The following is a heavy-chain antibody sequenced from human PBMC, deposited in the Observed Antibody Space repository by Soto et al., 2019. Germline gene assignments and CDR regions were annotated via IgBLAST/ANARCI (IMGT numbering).Heavy chain of an antibody. Sequence: GASVKVSCKVSGYTLTELSMHWVRQAPGKGLEWVGGFVPIFGETNYAQKFQGRVTITADESTSTAYMELSSLRSEDTAVYYCARVGATTPRFDYWGQGTLVTVSS. CDR3: ARVGATTPRFDY. CDR1: GYTLTELS. D-gene: IGHD1-26*01. CDR2: FVPIFGET. J-gene: IGHJ4*02. V-gene: IGHV1-24*01.